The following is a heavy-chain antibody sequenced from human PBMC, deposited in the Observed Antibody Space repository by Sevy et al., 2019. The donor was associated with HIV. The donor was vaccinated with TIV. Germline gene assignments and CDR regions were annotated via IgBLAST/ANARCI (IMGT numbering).Heavy chain of an antibody. V-gene: IGHV3-7*01. J-gene: IGHJ4*01. CDR3: VRATPKDGSF. CDR1: GFTLNNYW. CDR2: INQDGVVA. Sequence: GGSLRLSCAASGFTLNNYWMHWVRQAPGKGLEWVANINQDGVVAYYLDSVRGRFTISRDNGRNLVFLQMNSLRVDDTALYFCVRATPKDGSFWGHGTLVTVSS. D-gene: IGHD4-4*01.